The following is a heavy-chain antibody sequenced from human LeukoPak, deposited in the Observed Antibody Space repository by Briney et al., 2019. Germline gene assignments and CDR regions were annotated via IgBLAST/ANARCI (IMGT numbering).Heavy chain of an antibody. D-gene: IGHD6-19*01. CDR3: AKDIPDTNSGPLSDC. CDR1: GFTFDDYA. V-gene: IGHV3-9*01. J-gene: IGHJ4*02. CDR2: ISWNSGSI. Sequence: GGSLRLSCAASGFTFDDYAMHWVRQAPGKGLEWVSGISWNSGSIGYADSVKGRFTISRDNAKNSLYLQMNSLRAEDTALYYCAKDIPDTNSGPLSDCWGQGTLVTVSS.